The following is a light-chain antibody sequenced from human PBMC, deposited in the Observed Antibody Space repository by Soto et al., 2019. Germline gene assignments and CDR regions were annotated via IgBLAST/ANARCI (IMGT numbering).Light chain of an antibody. V-gene: IGKV3-20*01. CDR3: QQYGSSPVT. CDR2: SAS. CDR1: QSVNSNY. J-gene: IGKJ3*01. Sequence: EIVLAQSPGTLSLSPGQRATLSCRASQSVNSNYLVWYQHKPGQAPRLLISSASRRATGIPDRFSGSGSGTDFTLTISSLEPEDFAVYYCQQYGSSPVTFGPGTKVEIK.